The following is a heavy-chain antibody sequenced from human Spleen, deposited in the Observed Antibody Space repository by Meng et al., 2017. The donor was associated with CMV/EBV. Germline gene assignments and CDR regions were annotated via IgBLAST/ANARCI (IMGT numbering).Heavy chain of an antibody. J-gene: IGHJ6*02. CDR3: ASDFWTGSSNGLDV. Sequence: GESLKISCAASGFTFSSYWMHWVRQAPGKGLVWVSRINSDGSSTSYADSVKGRFTISRDNAKNTLYLQMNTLRAEDTAVYYCASDFWTGSSNGLDVWGQGTTVTVSS. CDR1: GFTFSSYW. CDR2: INSDGSST. V-gene: IGHV3-74*01. D-gene: IGHD3/OR15-3a*01.